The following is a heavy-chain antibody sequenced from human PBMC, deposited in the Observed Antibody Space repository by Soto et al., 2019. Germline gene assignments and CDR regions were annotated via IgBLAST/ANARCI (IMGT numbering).Heavy chain of an antibody. J-gene: IGHJ5*02. V-gene: IGHV4-59*01. CDR2: IYYSGST. CDR3: ARGITQYNWNENWFDP. Sequence: LETLSLTCTVSGGSISSYYLSWIRQPPGKGLEWIGYIYYSGSTNYNPSLKSRVTISVDTSKNQFSLKLSSVTAADTAVYYCARGITQYNWNENWFDPWGQGTLVTVSS. CDR1: GGSISSYY. D-gene: IGHD1-20*01.